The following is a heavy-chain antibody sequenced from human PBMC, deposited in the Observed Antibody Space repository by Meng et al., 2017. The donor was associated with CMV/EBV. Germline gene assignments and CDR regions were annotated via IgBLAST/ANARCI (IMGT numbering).Heavy chain of an antibody. J-gene: IGHJ4*02. Sequence: VQLQESGPGLVKPSQTLSLTCTVSGGSISSGDYYWSWIRQPPGKGLEWIGYIYYSGSTYYYPSLKSRVTISVDTSKNQFSLKLSSVTAADTAVYYCARVMGPNRTPYYFDYWGQGTLVTVSS. CDR3: ARVMGPNRTPYYFDY. CDR2: IYYSGST. V-gene: IGHV4-30-4*08. D-gene: IGHD1-14*01. CDR1: GGSISSGDYY.